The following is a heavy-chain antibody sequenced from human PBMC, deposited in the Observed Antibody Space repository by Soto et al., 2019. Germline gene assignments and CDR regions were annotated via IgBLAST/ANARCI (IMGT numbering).Heavy chain of an antibody. J-gene: IGHJ6*02. CDR3: XXXXXXSXXXXHGMDV. V-gene: IGHV3-11*01. CDR1: GFTFSDYY. CDR2: TSVDGGDR. Sequence: QVQLVESGGGLVKPGGSLTLSCVASGFTFSDYYMAWIRQTPGKGXXXXSYTSVDGGDRFYADSVKGRFTISRDNXXXXXXXXXXXXXXXXXXXXXXXXXXXXSXXXXHGMDVWGQGTTVIVSS.